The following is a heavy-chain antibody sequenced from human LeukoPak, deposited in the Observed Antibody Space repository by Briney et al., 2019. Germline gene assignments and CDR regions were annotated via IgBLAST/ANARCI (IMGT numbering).Heavy chain of an antibody. D-gene: IGHD6-13*01. J-gene: IGHJ4*02. Sequence: GGSLRLSCAASGFTFSNYGMHCVRQAPGKGLEWVAGISGDGINKYYADSVKARFTISRDNSNNTLFLQMNNLRADDTAVYYCAKDRETTASGTFDYWGQGALVTVSS. CDR2: ISGDGINK. CDR3: AKDRETTASGTFDY. CDR1: GFTFSNYG. V-gene: IGHV3-30*18.